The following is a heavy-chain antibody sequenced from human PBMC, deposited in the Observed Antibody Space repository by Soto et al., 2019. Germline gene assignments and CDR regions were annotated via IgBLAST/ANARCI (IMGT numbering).Heavy chain of an antibody. J-gene: IGHJ6*02. CDR1: GYTFTGYY. Sequence: QVQLVQSGAEVKKPGASVKVSCKASGYTFTGYYMHWVRQAPGQGLEWMGWINPNSGGTNYAQKFQGWVTMTRDTSISTAYMELSRLRSDDTAVYYCARDGAAADLGGYYYGMDVWGQGTTVTVSS. CDR3: ARDGAAADLGGYYYGMDV. D-gene: IGHD6-13*01. V-gene: IGHV1-2*04. CDR2: INPNSGGT.